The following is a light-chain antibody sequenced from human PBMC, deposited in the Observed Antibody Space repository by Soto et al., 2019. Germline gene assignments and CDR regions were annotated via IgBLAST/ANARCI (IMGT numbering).Light chain of an antibody. Sequence: EIVMTQSPATLSVSPGETATLSCRASQTVSSNVAWYQQKRGQAPRLLIYGASTRATGIPARFSGSGSGTEFPLTISSLQSEDFAVYYCQQYDRWVTFGPGTTVDIK. CDR1: QTVSSN. J-gene: IGKJ3*01. CDR2: GAS. CDR3: QQYDRWVT. V-gene: IGKV3-15*01.